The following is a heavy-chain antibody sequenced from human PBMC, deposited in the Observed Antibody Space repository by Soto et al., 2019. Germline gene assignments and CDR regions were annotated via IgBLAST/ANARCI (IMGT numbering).Heavy chain of an antibody. J-gene: IGHJ4*02. V-gene: IGHV3-23*01. CDR2: ISGSGGST. D-gene: IGHD6-19*01. CDR1: GFTFRNYV. CDR3: AKEGSSGYYYFDY. Sequence: GGSLRLSCAGSGFTFRNYVISWVRQAPGKGLEWVSAISGSGGSTYYADSVKGRFTISRDNSNNTLYLQMQSLRADDTAVYYCAKEGSSGYYYFDYWGQGTLVTVSS.